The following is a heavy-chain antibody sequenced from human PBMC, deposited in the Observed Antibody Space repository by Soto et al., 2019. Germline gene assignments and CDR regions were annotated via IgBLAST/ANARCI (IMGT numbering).Heavy chain of an antibody. CDR1: GYSFTSYW. CDR2: IDPSDSYT. D-gene: IGHD6-13*01. V-gene: IGHV5-10-1*01. Sequence: GESLKISCKGSGYSFTSYWISWVRQMPGKGLEWMGRIDPSDSYTNYSPSFQGHVTISADKSISTAYLQWSSLKASDTAMYYCARLTNRIAAAEVYYYGMDVWGQGTTVTVS. CDR3: ARLTNRIAAAEVYYYGMDV. J-gene: IGHJ6*02.